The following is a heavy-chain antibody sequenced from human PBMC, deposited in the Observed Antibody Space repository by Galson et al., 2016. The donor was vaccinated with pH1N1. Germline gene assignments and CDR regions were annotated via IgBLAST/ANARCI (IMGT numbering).Heavy chain of an antibody. Sequence: ALVKPTQTLTLTCTFSGFSLSTSGVGVGWIRQPPGKALEWLALIYWNDDKRYSPSLKSRLTITKDTSKNQVVLTMTSMDPVDTATYYCAHSLYGDYVGWFDPWGQGTLVTVSS. CDR1: GFSLSTSGVG. CDR3: AHSLYGDYVGWFDP. V-gene: IGHV2-5*01. D-gene: IGHD4-17*01. CDR2: IYWNDDK. J-gene: IGHJ5*02.